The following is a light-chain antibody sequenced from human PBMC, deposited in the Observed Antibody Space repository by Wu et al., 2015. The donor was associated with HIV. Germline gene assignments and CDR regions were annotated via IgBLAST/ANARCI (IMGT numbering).Light chain of an antibody. CDR2: DVS. J-gene: IGKJ3*01. CDR3: QQFRSYPFT. CDR1: QGISSR. Sequence: DIQLTQSPSFLSASVGDRVTITCRASQGISSRLAWYQQKPGKAPKFLIYDVSTLQSGVPSRFSGSGSGTQFTLTISSLQPEDFATYYCQQFRSYPFTFGPGTKVDI. V-gene: IGKV1-9*01.